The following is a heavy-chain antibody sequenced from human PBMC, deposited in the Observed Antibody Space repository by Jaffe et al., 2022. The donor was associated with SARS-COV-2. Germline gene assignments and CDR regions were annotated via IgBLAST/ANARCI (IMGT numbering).Heavy chain of an antibody. CDR3: ALQRGGISYYYGSGTHPGFDY. D-gene: IGHD3-10*01. Sequence: QITLKESGPTLVKPTQTLTLTCTFSGFSLSTSGVGVGWIRQPPGKALEWLALIYWNDDKRYSPSLKSRLTITKDTSKNQVVLTMTNMDPVDTATYYCALQRGGISYYYGSGTHPGFDYWGQGTLVTVSS. CDR2: IYWNDDK. J-gene: IGHJ4*02. CDR1: GFSLSTSGVG. V-gene: IGHV2-5*01.